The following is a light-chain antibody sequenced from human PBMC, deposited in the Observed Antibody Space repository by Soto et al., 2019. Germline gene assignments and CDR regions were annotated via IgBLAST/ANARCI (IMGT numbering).Light chain of an antibody. CDR2: GAS. CDR1: QSISSF. J-gene: IGKJ5*01. Sequence: DIQMTQSPSSLSASVGDRVTITCRAGQSISSFLNWYQQKPGKAPKLLIYGASSLQSGVPSRFSGSGSGTDFTLTISSLQPEDFATYYCQQSYSTSITFGQGTRLEIK. V-gene: IGKV1-39*01. CDR3: QQSYSTSIT.